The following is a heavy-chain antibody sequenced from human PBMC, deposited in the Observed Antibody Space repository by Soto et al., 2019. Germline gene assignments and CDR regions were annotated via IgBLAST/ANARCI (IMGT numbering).Heavy chain of an antibody. V-gene: IGHV4-30-4*01. D-gene: IGHD2-2*01. Sequence: PSETLSLTCTVSGGSISSGDYYWSWIRQPPGKGLEWIGYIYYSGSTYYNPSLKSRVTISVDTSKNQFSLKLSSVTAADTAVYYCARDRQYCSSTSCYSSWGQGTLVTVSS. CDR1: GGSISSGDYY. CDR2: IYYSGST. CDR3: ARDRQYCSSTSCYSS. J-gene: IGHJ5*02.